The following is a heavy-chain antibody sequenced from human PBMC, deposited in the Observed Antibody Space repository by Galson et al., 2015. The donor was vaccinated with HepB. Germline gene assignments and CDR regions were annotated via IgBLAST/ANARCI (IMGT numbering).Heavy chain of an antibody. D-gene: IGHD6-19*01. V-gene: IGHV4-4*02. Sequence: SETLSLTCAVSGGSISSSNWWSWVRQPPGKGLEWIGEIYHSGSTNYNPSLKSRVTISVDKSKNQFSLKLSSVTAADTAVYYCARGVRLVDYYYGMDVWGQGTTVTVSS. CDR2: IYHSGST. J-gene: IGHJ6*02. CDR1: GGSISSSNW. CDR3: ARGVRLVDYYYGMDV.